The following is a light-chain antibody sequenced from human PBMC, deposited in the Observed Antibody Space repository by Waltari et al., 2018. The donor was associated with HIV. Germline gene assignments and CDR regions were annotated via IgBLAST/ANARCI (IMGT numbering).Light chain of an antibody. Sequence: QSALTQPASVSGSPGQSITISCTGTSSDVGGYNSVSWYQQHPGKAPKLMIYEVSNRPSGGSNRFSGSKSGNTASLTISGLQAEDEADYYCSSYTSSSTLVFGGGTKLTVL. CDR1: SSDVGGYNS. CDR3: SSYTSSSTLV. V-gene: IGLV2-14*01. J-gene: IGLJ2*01. CDR2: EVS.